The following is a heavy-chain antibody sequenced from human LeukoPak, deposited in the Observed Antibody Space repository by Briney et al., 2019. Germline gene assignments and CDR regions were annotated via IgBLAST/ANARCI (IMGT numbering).Heavy chain of an antibody. D-gene: IGHD6-19*01. Sequence: PGGSLRLSCAASGFTFTTYNMHWVRQAPGKGLEWVSYINSRSTTLYYADSVKGRFTVSRDNAKNSLYLQMNSLRVEDTAVYYCARGTYSSGWLEFSDFDFWGQRTLVTVSS. J-gene: IGHJ4*02. CDR3: ARGTYSSGWLEFSDFDF. CDR2: INSRSTTL. V-gene: IGHV3-48*01. CDR1: GFTFTTYN.